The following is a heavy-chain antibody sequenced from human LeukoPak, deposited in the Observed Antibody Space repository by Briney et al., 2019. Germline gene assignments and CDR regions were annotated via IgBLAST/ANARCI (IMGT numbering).Heavy chain of an antibody. D-gene: IGHD3-16*02. J-gene: IGHJ4*02. V-gene: IGHV4-39*01. CDR1: GGSISSSSYY. CDR3: ARQRGYDYIWGSYRADFDY. Sequence: SETLSLTCSVSGGSISSSSYYWGWIRQPPGKGLEWIGSMYYSGSTYYKPSLKSRVTISVDTSKNQLSLKLSSVTAADTAVYYCARQRGYDYIWGSYRADFDYWGQGTLVTVSS. CDR2: MYYSGST.